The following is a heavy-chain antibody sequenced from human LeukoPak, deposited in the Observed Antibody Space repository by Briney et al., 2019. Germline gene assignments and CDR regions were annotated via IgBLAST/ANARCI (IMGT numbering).Heavy chain of an antibody. V-gene: IGHV4-39*01. J-gene: IGHJ5*02. CDR2: IYYSGST. CDR3: ARYGPSLGVVTATSGFDP. D-gene: IGHD2-21*02. CDR1: GGSISSSSYY. Sequence: SETLSLTCTVSGGSISSSSYYWGWIRQPPGKGLEWIGSIYYSGSTYYNPSLKSRVTISVDTSKNQFSLKLSSVTAADTAVYYCARYGPSLGVVTATSGFDPWGQGTLVTVSS.